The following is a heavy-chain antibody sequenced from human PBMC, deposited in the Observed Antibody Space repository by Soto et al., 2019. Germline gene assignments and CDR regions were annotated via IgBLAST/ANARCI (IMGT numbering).Heavy chain of an antibody. V-gene: IGHV3-30-3*01. CDR3: ARDLSCWNDGGHYYGMDV. J-gene: IGHJ6*02. Sequence: QVQLVESGGGVVQPGRSLILSCAASGFTFSSYAMHWVRQAPGKGLEWVAVISYDGSNKYYADSVKGRFTISRDKSKNKVYLQMIRVRAEDTAVYYCARDLSCWNDGGHYYGMDVWGQGTTVNVSS. CDR1: GFTFSSYA. D-gene: IGHD1-1*01. CDR2: ISYDGSNK.